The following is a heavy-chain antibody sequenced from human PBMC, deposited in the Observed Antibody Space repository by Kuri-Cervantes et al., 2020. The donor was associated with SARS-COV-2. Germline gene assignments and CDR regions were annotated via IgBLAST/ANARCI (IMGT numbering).Heavy chain of an antibody. CDR2: IYYSGST. Sequence: ESLKISCTVSGGSISSSSYYWGWIRQPPGKGLEWIGSIYYSGSTYYNPSLKSRVTVSVDTSKNQFSLKLNSVTAADTAVYYCARDLSAVSMAGDASFDYWGQGTLVTVSS. J-gene: IGHJ4*02. V-gene: IGHV4-39*02. D-gene: IGHD6-19*01. CDR1: GGSISSSSYY. CDR3: ARDLSAVSMAGDASFDY.